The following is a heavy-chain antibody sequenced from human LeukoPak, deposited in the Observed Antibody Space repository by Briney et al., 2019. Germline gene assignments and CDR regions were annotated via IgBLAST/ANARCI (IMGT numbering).Heavy chain of an antibody. D-gene: IGHD3-10*01. J-gene: IGHJ4*02. CDR2: IQFDGTKT. CDR3: AKIYGSGSYLWDGDY. V-gene: IGHV3-30*02. CDR1: GFSFSSFG. Sequence: GGSLRLSCAASGFSFSSFGMHWVRQTPDKGLEWVGFIQFDGTKTFYLESVKGRFTISRDNSKNTLYLQMNSLRAEDTAVYYCAKIYGSGSYLWDGDYWGQGTLVTVSS.